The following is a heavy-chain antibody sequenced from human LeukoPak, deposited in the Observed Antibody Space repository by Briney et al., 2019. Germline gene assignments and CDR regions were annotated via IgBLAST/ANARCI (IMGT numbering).Heavy chain of an antibody. V-gene: IGHV3-7*01. CDR1: GFTFSSYA. Sequence: GGSLRLSCAASGFTFSSYAMHWVRQAPGKGLEWVANMKEDESEEYYVDSVRGRFTISRDNAKNSLYLQMNSLRGEDTAVYYCARDRSAWYRKDAFDIWGQGTMVTVSS. D-gene: IGHD6-13*01. CDR3: ARDRSAWYRKDAFDI. CDR2: MKEDESEE. J-gene: IGHJ3*02.